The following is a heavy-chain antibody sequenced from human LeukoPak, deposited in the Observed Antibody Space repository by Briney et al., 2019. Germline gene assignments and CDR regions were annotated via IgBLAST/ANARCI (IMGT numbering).Heavy chain of an antibody. CDR3: ARLRHRGSSWYLGY. CDR2: MNPNSGNT. V-gene: IGHV1-8*03. J-gene: IGHJ4*02. Sequence: ASVKVSCKASGYTFTSYDINWVRQATGQGLEWMGWMNPNSGNTGYAQKFQGRVTITRNTSISTAYMELSSLRSEDTAVYYCARLRHRGSSWYLGYWGQGTLVTVSS. D-gene: IGHD6-13*01. CDR1: GYTFTSYD.